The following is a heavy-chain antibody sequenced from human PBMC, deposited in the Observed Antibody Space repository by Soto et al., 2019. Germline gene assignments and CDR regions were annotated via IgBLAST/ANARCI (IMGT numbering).Heavy chain of an antibody. D-gene: IGHD2-8*01. CDR3: ARDPNASTPRS. V-gene: IGHV3-66*01. CDR1: GFTVSSNY. Sequence: PGGSLRLSCLASGFTVSSNYMSWVRQAPGKGLEWVSVIYSGGSTYYADSVKGRFTISRDNSKNTLYLQMNSLRVEDTAVYYCARDPNASTPRSWGQGTLVTVSS. J-gene: IGHJ5*02. CDR2: IYSGGST.